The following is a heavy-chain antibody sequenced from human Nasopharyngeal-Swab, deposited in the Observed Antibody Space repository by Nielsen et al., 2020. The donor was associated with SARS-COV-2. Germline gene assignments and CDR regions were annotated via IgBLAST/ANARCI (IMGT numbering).Heavy chain of an antibody. J-gene: IGHJ4*02. CDR3: ARGGGDYLPIDS. D-gene: IGHD4-17*01. Sequence: GGSLRLSCAASGFTFSDYYMSWIRQAPGKGLEWLSYISGSNTYTNYADSVKGRFTVSRDNAKNSLFLQMNSLRAEDMAVYYCARGGGDYLPIDSWGQGTLGTVSS. V-gene: IGHV3-11*05. CDR1: GFTFSDYY. CDR2: ISGSNTYT.